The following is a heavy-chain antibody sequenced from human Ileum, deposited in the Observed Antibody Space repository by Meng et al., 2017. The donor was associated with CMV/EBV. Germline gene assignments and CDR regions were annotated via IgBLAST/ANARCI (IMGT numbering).Heavy chain of an antibody. J-gene: IGHJ4*01. D-gene: IGHD2-15*01. Sequence: IRSRGYFGGGIRQPRGKGLEWIGTVSYRGRTYYNPALKSRVTISLDTSKSQFSLELRSMTAADTAVYFCARDYCSGGNCYLAGFDYWGHGALVTVSS. CDR2: VSYRGRT. CDR3: ARDYCSGGNCYLAGFDY. CDR1: IRSRGYF. V-gene: IGHV4-39*07.